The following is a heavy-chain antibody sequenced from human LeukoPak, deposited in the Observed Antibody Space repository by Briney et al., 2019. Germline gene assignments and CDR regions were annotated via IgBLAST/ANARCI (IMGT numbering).Heavy chain of an antibody. V-gene: IGHV3-7*03. D-gene: IGHD4-17*01. CDR2: INTDESEK. CDR3: VRCRTTVTAMPGY. Sequence: GGSLRLSCAASGFTFSSYCMNWVRQAPGKGLEWVANINTDESEKYYVDSVNGRFTISRDNAKNSLYPQMNSLRAEDTAIYYCVRCRTTVTAMPGYWGQGTLVTVSS. CDR1: GFTFSSYC. J-gene: IGHJ4*02.